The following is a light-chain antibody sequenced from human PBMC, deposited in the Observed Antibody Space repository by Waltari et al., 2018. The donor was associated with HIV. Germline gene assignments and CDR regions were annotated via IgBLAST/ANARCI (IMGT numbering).Light chain of an antibody. CDR2: SKD. Sequence: QSVLSQPPSASGTPGQRVTTSCSGSTSNIGRNVVNWYRHFPGTAPKLRIYSKDERPSGVPDRFSGSKSGTSASLAISGLQLEDEADYYCAAWDASLNGYVVFGGGTKLTVL. CDR1: TSNIGRNV. V-gene: IGLV1-44*01. J-gene: IGLJ2*01. CDR3: AAWDASLNGYVV.